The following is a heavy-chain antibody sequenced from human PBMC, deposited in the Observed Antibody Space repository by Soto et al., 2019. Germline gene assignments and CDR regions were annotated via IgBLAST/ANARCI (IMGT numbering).Heavy chain of an antibody. CDR1: GFTFSSYA. D-gene: IGHD6-19*01. V-gene: IGHV3-23*01. J-gene: IGHJ5*02. CDR3: AIPPKVAVAGSGNEFDP. CDR2: ISGSGGST. Sequence: GGSLRLSCAASGFTFSSYAMSWVRQAPGKGLEWVSAISGSGGSTYYADSVKGRFTISRDNSKNTLYLQMNSLRAEDTAVYYCAIPPKVAVAGSGNEFDPWGQGTLVTVSS.